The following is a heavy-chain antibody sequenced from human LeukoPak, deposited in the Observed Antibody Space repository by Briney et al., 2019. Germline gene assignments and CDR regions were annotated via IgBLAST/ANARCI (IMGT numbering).Heavy chain of an antibody. V-gene: IGHV3-30-3*01. D-gene: IGHD1-26*01. J-gene: IGHJ4*02. Sequence: TGRSLRLSCAASGFTFSSYAVHWVRQAPGKGLEWVAVISYDGSNKYYADSVKGRFTISRDNSKNTLYLQMNSLRAEDTAVYYCARDRVGATDYFDYWGQGTLVTVSS. CDR2: ISYDGSNK. CDR3: ARDRVGATDYFDY. CDR1: GFTFSSYA.